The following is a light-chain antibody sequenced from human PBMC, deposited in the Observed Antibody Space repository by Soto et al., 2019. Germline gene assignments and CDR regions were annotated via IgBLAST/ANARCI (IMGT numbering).Light chain of an antibody. CDR1: QSISSTY. V-gene: IGKV3-20*01. CDR2: AES. J-gene: IGKJ1*01. Sequence: EIVLTQSPGHLSLSPGSRATLSCRASQSISSTYLAWYRQKPGQAPRLLIYAESSRATGIPDRFSGSGSGTDFTLTISRLEPEDFAVYYCQQDFDSSWTFGQGTRVEIK. CDR3: QQDFDSSWT.